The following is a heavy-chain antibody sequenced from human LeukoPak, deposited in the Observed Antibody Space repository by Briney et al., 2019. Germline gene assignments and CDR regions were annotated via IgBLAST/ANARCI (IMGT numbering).Heavy chain of an antibody. V-gene: IGHV3-33*01. D-gene: IGHD6-19*01. CDR2: IWYDGTNK. Sequence: GGSLRLSCAVSGFTFSDYGMHWVRQAPGKGLEWVAVIWYDGTNKYYADSVEGRFTISRDNSKNTLYLQMNSLRAEDTAVYYCARTRYNSGGGDYWGQGTPVTVSS. J-gene: IGHJ4*02. CDR1: GFTFSDYG. CDR3: ARTRYNSGGGDY.